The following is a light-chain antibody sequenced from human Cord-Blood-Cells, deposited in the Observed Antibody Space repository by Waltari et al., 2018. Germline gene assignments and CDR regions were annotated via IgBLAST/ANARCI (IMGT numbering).Light chain of an antibody. V-gene: IGLV8-61*01. CDR2: STN. CDR1: SGLVSTRYH. Sequence: QTVVTQEPSFSVSPGGTVTLTCGLSSGLVSTRYHPRWYQQTPGQAPRTLIYSTNTRSSGVPDRFSGSILGNKAALTITGAQADDESDYYCVLYMGSGIWVFGGGTKLTVL. J-gene: IGLJ3*02. CDR3: VLYMGSGIWV.